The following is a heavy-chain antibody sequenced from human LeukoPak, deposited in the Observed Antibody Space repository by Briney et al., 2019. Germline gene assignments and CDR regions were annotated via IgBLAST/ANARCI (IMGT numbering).Heavy chain of an antibody. CDR3: ANYCSGGSCNGGY. V-gene: IGHV3-21*01. D-gene: IGHD2-15*01. Sequence: GGSLRLSCAASGFTFSSYSMNWVRQAPGKGLEWVSSISSSSSYTYHADPVKGRFTISRDNAKNSLYLQMNSLSAEDTAVYYCANYCSGGSCNGGYWGQGTLVTVSS. CDR2: ISSSSSYT. J-gene: IGHJ4*02. CDR1: GFTFSSYS.